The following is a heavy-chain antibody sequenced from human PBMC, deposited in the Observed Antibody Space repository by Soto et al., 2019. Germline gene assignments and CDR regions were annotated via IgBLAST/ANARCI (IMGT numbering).Heavy chain of an antibody. Sequence: SETLSLTCAVYGASLSDNYCNWLRQPPGKGLEWIGEINPSGNTNYNPSLRSRVTISIDTSKNQLSLNLRSVSAADTAVYYCARGMGDWGTYYYYYGFDVWGQGTTVTVSS. CDR3: ARGMGDWGTYYYYYGFDV. V-gene: IGHV4-34*01. CDR1: GASLSDNY. CDR2: INPSGNT. J-gene: IGHJ6*02. D-gene: IGHD3-16*01.